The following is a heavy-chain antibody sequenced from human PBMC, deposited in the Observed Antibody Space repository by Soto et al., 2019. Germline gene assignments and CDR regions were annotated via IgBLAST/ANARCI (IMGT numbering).Heavy chain of an antibody. CDR2: TYYRSKWYS. Sequence: SQTLSLTFAISGDSVSSKSAAWNWIRQSPSRGLEWLGRTYYRSKWYSDYAASVKSRIAINPDTSKNQFSLHLNSVTPEDTALYYCARDGGTGDDFWDYWGQGTLVTVSS. CDR3: ARDGGTGDDFWDY. D-gene: IGHD3-3*01. J-gene: IGHJ4*02. CDR1: GDSVSSKSAA. V-gene: IGHV6-1*01.